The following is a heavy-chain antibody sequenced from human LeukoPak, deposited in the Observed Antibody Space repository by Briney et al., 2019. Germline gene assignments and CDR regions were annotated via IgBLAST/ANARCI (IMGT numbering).Heavy chain of an antibody. V-gene: IGHV3-23*01. CDR1: GFTFSSYA. Sequence: GGSLRLSCTASGFTFSSYAMNWVRQAPGKGLEWVSGIGAGGTFTYYADSVKGRFTISRDNSRNTLYLQMNSLRADDTAVYYCARDRVSGSYFGLDYWGQGTLVTVSS. D-gene: IGHD1-26*01. CDR2: IGAGGTFT. J-gene: IGHJ4*02. CDR3: ARDRVSGSYFGLDY.